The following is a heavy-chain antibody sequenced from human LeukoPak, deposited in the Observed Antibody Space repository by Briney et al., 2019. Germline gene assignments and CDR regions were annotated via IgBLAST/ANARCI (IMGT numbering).Heavy chain of an antibody. V-gene: IGHV4-34*01. D-gene: IGHD2-2*01. CDR1: GGSFSGYY. CDR3: ARVPIVVVPAAGTGWFDP. CDR2: INHSGST. J-gene: IGHJ5*02. Sequence: SETLSLTCAVYGGSFSGYYWSWIRQPPGKGLEWIGEINHSGSTNYNPSLKSRVTISVDTSKNQFSLKLSSVTAADTAVYYCARVPIVVVPAAGTGWFDPWGQGTLVTVSS.